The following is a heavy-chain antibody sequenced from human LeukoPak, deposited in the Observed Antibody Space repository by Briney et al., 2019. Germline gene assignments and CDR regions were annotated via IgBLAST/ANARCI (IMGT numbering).Heavy chain of an antibody. Sequence: PSQTLSLTCTVSGGSISSGGYYWSWIRQPPGKGLEWIGYIYHSGSTYYNPSLKSRVTISVDRSKNQFSLKLSSVTAADTAVYYCARSKSYDSSGYYPANYMDVWGKGTTVTVSS. CDR2: IYHSGST. J-gene: IGHJ6*03. CDR3: ARSKSYDSSGYYPANYMDV. D-gene: IGHD3-22*01. CDR1: GGSISSGGYY. V-gene: IGHV4-30-2*01.